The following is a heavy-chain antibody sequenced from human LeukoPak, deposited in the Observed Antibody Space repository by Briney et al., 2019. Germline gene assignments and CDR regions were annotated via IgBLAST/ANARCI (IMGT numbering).Heavy chain of an antibody. D-gene: IGHD3-22*01. Sequence: GGSLRLSCAASGFTFSSYWMSWVRQAPGKGLEWVSSISSSSSYIYYADSVKGRFTISRDNAKNSLYLQMNSLRAEDTAVYYCARDDSSGYPPRDFDYWGQGTLVTVSS. CDR2: ISSSSSYI. J-gene: IGHJ4*02. CDR1: GFTFSSYW. V-gene: IGHV3-21*01. CDR3: ARDDSSGYPPRDFDY.